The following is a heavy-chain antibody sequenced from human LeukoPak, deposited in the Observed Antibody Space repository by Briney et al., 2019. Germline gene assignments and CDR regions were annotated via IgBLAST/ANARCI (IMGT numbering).Heavy chain of an antibody. J-gene: IGHJ4*02. V-gene: IGHV3-30*18. D-gene: IGHD6-13*01. CDR3: AKDFWEGIAAAGNMDY. CDR2: KSYDGSNK. Sequence: GGSLRLSCAASGFTFSSYGMHWVRQAPGKGLEWVAVKSYDGSNKYYADSVKGRFTISRDNSKNTLYLQMNSLRAEDTAVYYCAKDFWEGIAAAGNMDYWGQGTLVTVSS. CDR1: GFTFSSYG.